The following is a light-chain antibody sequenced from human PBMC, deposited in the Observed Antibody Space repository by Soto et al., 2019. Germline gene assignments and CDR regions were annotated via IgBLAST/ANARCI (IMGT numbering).Light chain of an antibody. Sequence: IQLTQSPSSLSASVGDRVTSTCRASQGISSYLAWYQQKPGKVPKLLISAASTLQSGVPSRFSGSGSGTDFTLTISSLQPEDFATYYCQQLKRYPLSFGGGTKVDIK. CDR1: QGISSY. CDR3: QQLKRYPLS. J-gene: IGKJ4*01. V-gene: IGKV1-9*01. CDR2: AAS.